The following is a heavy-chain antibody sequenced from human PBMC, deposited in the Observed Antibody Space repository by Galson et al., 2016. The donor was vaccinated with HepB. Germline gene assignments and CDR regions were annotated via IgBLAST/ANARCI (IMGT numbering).Heavy chain of an antibody. CDR2: VYQSGST. CDR3: ARVPPRCYYYYGMDV. Sequence: ETLSLTCAVSGGSMSSGNWWSWVRQPPGKGLEWIGEVYQSGSTNYSPALKSRVTISIDQSKNQFSLKLPSVTAADAAVYYCARVPPRCYYYYGMDVWGQGTTVTVSS. V-gene: IGHV4-4*02. CDR1: GGSMSSGNW. J-gene: IGHJ6*02.